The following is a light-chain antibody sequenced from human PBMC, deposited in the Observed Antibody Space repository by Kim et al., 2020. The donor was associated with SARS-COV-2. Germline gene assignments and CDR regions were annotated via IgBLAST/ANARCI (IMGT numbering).Light chain of an antibody. CDR1: QPISSW. CDR2: AAS. J-gene: IGKJ5*01. Sequence: ASVGDRVTITWRASQPISSWLAWYHQQPGTAPKLLIYAASTLQSGVPSRFIGSESGTDFTLTITSLQPADFGTYYCQQANSFPITFGQGTRLEIK. V-gene: IGKV1-12*01. CDR3: QQANSFPIT.